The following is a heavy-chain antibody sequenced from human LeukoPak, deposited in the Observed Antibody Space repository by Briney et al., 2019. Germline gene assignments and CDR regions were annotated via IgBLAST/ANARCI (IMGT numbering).Heavy chain of an antibody. CDR2: IYYNGST. Sequence: PSETLSLTCTISGGSISSYYWSWIRQPPGKGLEWIGYIYYNGSTNYNPSLKGRVTISADTSKNQFSLKLRYVTAADTAVYYCARPAAAAGTSAFAIWGQGTMVTVSS. CDR3: ARPAAAAGTSAFAI. D-gene: IGHD6-13*01. CDR1: GGSISSYY. J-gene: IGHJ3*02. V-gene: IGHV4-59*01.